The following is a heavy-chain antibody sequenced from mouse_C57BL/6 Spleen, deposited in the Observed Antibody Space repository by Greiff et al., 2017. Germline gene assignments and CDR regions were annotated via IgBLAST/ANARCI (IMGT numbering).Heavy chain of an antibody. CDR2: IRSKSNNYAT. D-gene: IGHD1-1*01. J-gene: IGHJ4*01. CDR3: VRDPSGSIYGYALEC. V-gene: IGHV10-1*01. CDR1: GFSFNTYA. Sequence: EVQLVESGGGLVQPKGSLKLSCAASGFSFNTYAMNWVRQAPGKGLEWVARIRSKSNNYATYYDGSVKDRFTISRDDAESMLYLQMNNLKTEDTAMYYCVRDPSGSIYGYALECWGKGTSVTVA.